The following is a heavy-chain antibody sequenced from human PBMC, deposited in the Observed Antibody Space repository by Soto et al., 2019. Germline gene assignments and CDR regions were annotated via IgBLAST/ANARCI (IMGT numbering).Heavy chain of an antibody. V-gene: IGHV3-7*05. CDR1: GFTFSSYW. CDR3: ASLPLGYCSGGSCDVRDY. J-gene: IGHJ4*02. D-gene: IGHD2-15*01. CDR2: IKQDGSEK. Sequence: GGSLRLSCAASGFTFSSYWMSWVRQAPGKGLEWVANIKQDGSEKYYVDSVKGRFTISRDNAKNSLYLQMNSLRPEDTAVYYCASLPLGYCSGGSCDVRDYWGQGTLVTVSS.